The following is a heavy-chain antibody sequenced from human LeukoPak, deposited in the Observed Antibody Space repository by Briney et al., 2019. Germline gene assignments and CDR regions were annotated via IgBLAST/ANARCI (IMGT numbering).Heavy chain of an antibody. CDR1: GYSFTSYW. V-gene: IGHV5-51*01. J-gene: IGHJ3*02. Sequence: GESLQISCKGSGYSFTSYWIGWVRQMPGKGLEWMGIIYPGDSDTRYSPSFQGQVTISADKSISTAYLQWSSLKASDTAMYYCASAGDSSGYFYFSAFDIWGQGTMVTVSS. CDR3: ASAGDSSGYFYFSAFDI. D-gene: IGHD3-22*01. CDR2: IYPGDSDT.